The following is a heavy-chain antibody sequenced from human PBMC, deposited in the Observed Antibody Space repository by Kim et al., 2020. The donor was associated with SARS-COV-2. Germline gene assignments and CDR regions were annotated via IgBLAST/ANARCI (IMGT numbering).Heavy chain of an antibody. Sequence: SVKVSCKASGGTFSSYAISWVRQAPGQGLEWMGRIIPILGIANYAQKFQGRVTITADKSTSTAYMELSSLRSEDTAVYYCVIKPGDVSLYYYYYMDVWGKGTTVTVSS. CDR2: IIPILGIA. D-gene: IGHD7-27*01. CDR3: VIKPGDVSLYYYYYMDV. J-gene: IGHJ6*03. V-gene: IGHV1-69*04. CDR1: GGTFSSYA.